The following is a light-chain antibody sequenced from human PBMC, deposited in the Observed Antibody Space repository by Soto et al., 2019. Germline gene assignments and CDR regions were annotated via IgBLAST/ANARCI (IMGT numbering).Light chain of an antibody. CDR1: QSVSSY. CDR3: QQYNNWPRIT. J-gene: IGKJ5*01. V-gene: IGKV3-15*01. Sequence: EIVLTQSPATLSLSPGARATLSCRASQSVSSYLAWYQQKPGQAPRLLIYGASTRATGIPARFSGSGSGTEFTLTITSLQSEDFAVYYCQQYNNWPRITFGQGTRL. CDR2: GAS.